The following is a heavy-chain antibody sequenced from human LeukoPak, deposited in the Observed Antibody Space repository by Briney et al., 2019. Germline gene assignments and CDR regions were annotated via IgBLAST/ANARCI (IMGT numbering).Heavy chain of an antibody. CDR3: ARGSGDWTYYFDY. J-gene: IGHJ4*02. CDR1: GYSISSGYL. V-gene: IGHV4-38-2*02. D-gene: IGHD2-21*02. CDR2: TYHGGTT. Sequence: SETLSLTCTVSGYSISSGYLWGGIRRPPGKGREWIGSTYHGGTTYSNPSLKRRVIISEDTSKNQFSLKLSSVTAADTAVYYCARGSGDWTYYFDYWGQGTLVTVSS.